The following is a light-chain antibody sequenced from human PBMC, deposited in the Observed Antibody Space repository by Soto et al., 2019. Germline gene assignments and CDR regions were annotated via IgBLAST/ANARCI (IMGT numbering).Light chain of an antibody. Sequence: VLTQPPSVSGAPGQRVTISCTGSSSNIGAGYDVHWYQQLPGTAPKLLIYGNSNRPSGVPDRFSCSKSGTSASLAITGLQAEDEADYYCQSYDSSLSGSVFGGGTKLTAL. CDR2: GNS. CDR1: SSNIGAGYD. J-gene: IGLJ2*01. CDR3: QSYDSSLSGSV. V-gene: IGLV1-40*01.